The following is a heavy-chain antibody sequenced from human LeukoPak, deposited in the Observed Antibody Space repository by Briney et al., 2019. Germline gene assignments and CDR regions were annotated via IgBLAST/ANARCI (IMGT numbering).Heavy chain of an antibody. J-gene: IGHJ6*02. Sequence: GGSLRLSCAASGFTFNSCAMYWVRQAPGKGLEWVALISDDGSKKYYVDSAGRFTISRDNSKNTVYLQMNSLRVEDTAIYYCARDSSYYYGSGSYYYCGMDVWGQGTTVTVSS. CDR3: ARDSSYYYGSGSYYYCGMDV. CDR2: ISDDGSKK. D-gene: IGHD3-10*01. V-gene: IGHV3-30-3*01. CDR1: GFTFNSCA.